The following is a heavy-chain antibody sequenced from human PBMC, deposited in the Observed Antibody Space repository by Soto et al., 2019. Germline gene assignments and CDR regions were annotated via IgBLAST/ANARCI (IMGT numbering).Heavy chain of an antibody. D-gene: IGHD3-9*01. Sequence: DVQLVESGGGLVKPGGSLRLSCAASGFIFSSHNMNWVRQAPGKGLEGVSSITGSSSYIFYADSVKGRFTISRDNAKNTVYMQVNSLRAEDTGVYYCARLVASETGYGMDVWGQGTTVTVSS. CDR3: ARLVASETGYGMDV. CDR2: ITGSSSYI. V-gene: IGHV3-21*06. CDR1: GFIFSSHN. J-gene: IGHJ6*02.